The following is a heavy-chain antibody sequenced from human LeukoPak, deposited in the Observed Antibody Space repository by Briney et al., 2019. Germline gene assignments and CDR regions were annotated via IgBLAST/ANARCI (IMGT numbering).Heavy chain of an antibody. D-gene: IGHD4-17*01. Sequence: GGSLRLSCAVSGFSFSDHYMDWVRQAPGKGLEWVGRSRNKDHRYTTEYAASVKGRFTISRDDSKNTLYLQMNSLKTEDTAVYYCTTDYGDYEKVTGGFDIWGQGTMVTVSS. CDR2: SRNKDHRYTT. J-gene: IGHJ3*02. CDR3: TTDYGDYEKVTGGFDI. V-gene: IGHV3-72*01. CDR1: GFSFSDHY.